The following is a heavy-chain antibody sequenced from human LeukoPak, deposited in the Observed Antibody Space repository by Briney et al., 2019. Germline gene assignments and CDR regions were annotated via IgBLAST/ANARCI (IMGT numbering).Heavy chain of an antibody. J-gene: IGHJ6*03. CDR3: ARGRVSSSTWYSTYYYYFYMDV. V-gene: IGHV4-59*01. CDR1: DDSTTMYY. CDR2: VDHTGST. D-gene: IGHD1-1*01. Sequence: SETLSLTCSVSDDSTTMYYWTWIRQPPGKGLEWIGYVDHTGSTNFNPSLNGRVSISRDTTKNLFSLRLRSVTAADTAVYFCARGRVSSSTWYSTYYYYFYMDVWGKGTTVTVSS.